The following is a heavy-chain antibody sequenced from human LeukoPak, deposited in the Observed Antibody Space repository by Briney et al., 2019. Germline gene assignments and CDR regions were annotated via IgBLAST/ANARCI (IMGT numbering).Heavy chain of an antibody. Sequence: GGSLRLSCAASGFTFSSYAMSWVRQAPGKGLEWVSAISGSGGSTYYADSVKGRFTISRDNSKNTLYLQMNGLRAEDTAVYYCAKVGGIAVAQVTYWFDPWGQGTLVTVSS. D-gene: IGHD6-19*01. CDR3: AKVGGIAVAQVTYWFDP. CDR2: ISGSGGST. V-gene: IGHV3-23*01. J-gene: IGHJ5*02. CDR1: GFTFSSYA.